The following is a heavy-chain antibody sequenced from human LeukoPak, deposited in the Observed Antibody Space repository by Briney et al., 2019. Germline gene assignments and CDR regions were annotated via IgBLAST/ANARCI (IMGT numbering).Heavy chain of an antibody. CDR2: INPNSGGT. CDR3: ARGEDPVVVIAMGYYYYMDV. Sequence: ASVKVSCKASGYTFTGYYMHWVRQAPGQGLEWMGWINPNSGGTNYAQKFQGRVTMTRDTSISTAYMELSGLRSDYTAVYYCARGEDPVVVIAMGYYYYMDVWGKGTTVTVSS. V-gene: IGHV1-2*02. J-gene: IGHJ6*03. CDR1: GYTFTGYY. D-gene: IGHD2-21*01.